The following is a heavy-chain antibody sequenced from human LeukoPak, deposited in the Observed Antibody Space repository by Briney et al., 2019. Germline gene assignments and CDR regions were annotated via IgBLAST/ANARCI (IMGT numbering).Heavy chain of an antibody. V-gene: IGHV1-2*02. D-gene: IGHD3-10*01. Sequence: ASVKVSCKASGYTFTGYYMHWVRQAPGQGLEWMGWINPNSGGTNYAQKFQGRVTMTRDTSISTAYMELSRLRSDDTAVYYCARDRRRVLLWSGETGYFDYWGQGTLVTVSS. J-gene: IGHJ4*02. CDR2: INPNSGGT. CDR3: ARDRRRVLLWSGETGYFDY. CDR1: GYTFTGYY.